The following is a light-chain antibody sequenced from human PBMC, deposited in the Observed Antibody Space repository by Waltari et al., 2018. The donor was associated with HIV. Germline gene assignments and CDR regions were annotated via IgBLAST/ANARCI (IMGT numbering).Light chain of an antibody. Sequence: SYELTQPPSVSVSPGQTARITCSGDALPKKYASWYPQNSGQAPVLVIYEDSKRPSEIPERFSGSSSGTMATLTISGAQVEDEADYYCYSTDTSGNHWVFGGGTKLTVL. CDR3: YSTDTSGNHWV. CDR2: EDS. V-gene: IGLV3-10*01. J-gene: IGLJ3*02. CDR1: ALPKKY.